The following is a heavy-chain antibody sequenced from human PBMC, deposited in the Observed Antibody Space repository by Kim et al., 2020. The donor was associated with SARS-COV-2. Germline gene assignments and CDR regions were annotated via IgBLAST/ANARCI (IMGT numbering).Heavy chain of an antibody. V-gene: IGHV4-59*01. J-gene: IGHJ4*02. Sequence: YSSGGTYYCPSLKRRVTISIGTSKNPLARKLSSVTAADTAVYYCARRFDYWGQGTLVTVSS. CDR2: YSSGGT. CDR3: ARRFDY.